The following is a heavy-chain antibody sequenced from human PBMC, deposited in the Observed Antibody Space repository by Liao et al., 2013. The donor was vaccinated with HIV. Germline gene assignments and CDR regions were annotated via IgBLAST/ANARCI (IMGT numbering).Heavy chain of an antibody. V-gene: IGHV4-61*02. CDR3: ARDGTGTGDYAFDI. Sequence: QVQLQESGPGLVKPSQTLSLTCTVSGGSISSGRYYWSWIRQPAGKGLEWIGRIYTSGSTNYNPSLKSRVTILVDTSKNQFSLKLSSVTAADTAVYYCARDGTGTGDYAFDIWGQGTMVTVSS. D-gene: IGHD7-27*01. J-gene: IGHJ3*02. CDR1: GGSISSGRYY. CDR2: IYTSGST.